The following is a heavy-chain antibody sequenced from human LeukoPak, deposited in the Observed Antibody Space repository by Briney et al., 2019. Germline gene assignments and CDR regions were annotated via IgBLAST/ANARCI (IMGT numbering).Heavy chain of an antibody. D-gene: IGHD4-17*01. Sequence: SETLSLTCTVSGGSIGSGSDYWSWIRQPAGKGLEWIGRIYFRGSTNYNPSLKSRVTISIDTSKNQFSLNVSSVTAADTAVYYCARDLYGDGSYFDPWGQGTLVTVSS. CDR1: GGSIGSGSDY. CDR3: ARDLYGDGSYFDP. J-gene: IGHJ5*02. CDR2: IYFRGST. V-gene: IGHV4-61*02.